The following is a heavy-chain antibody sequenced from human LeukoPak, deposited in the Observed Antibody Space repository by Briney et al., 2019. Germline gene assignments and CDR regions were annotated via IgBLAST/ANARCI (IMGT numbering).Heavy chain of an antibody. J-gene: IGHJ4*02. D-gene: IGHD6-19*01. CDR1: GGSFSGYY. Sequence: PSETLSLTCAVYGGSFSGYYWSWIRQPPGKGLEWIGEINHSGSTNYNPSLKSRVTISVDTSKNQFSLKLSSVTAADTAVYYCARHCGIGVAGTLGHFDYWGQGTLVTVSS. V-gene: IGHV4-34*01. CDR3: ARHCGIGVAGTLGHFDY. CDR2: INHSGST.